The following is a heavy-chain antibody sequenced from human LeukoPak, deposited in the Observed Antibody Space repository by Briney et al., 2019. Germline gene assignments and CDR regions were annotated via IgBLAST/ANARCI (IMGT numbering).Heavy chain of an antibody. V-gene: IGHV4-4*07. D-gene: IGHD5-18*01. CDR2: IYTSGST. J-gene: IGHJ6*03. CDR1: GGSISSYY. CDR3: ARGVPPGYSYGYYYYYYMDV. Sequence: SETLSLTCTVSGGSISSYYWSWIRQPAGKGLEWIGRIYTSGSTNYNPSLKSRVTMSVDTSKNQFSLKLSSVTAADTAVYYCARGVPPGYSYGYYYYYYMDVWGKGTTVTVSS.